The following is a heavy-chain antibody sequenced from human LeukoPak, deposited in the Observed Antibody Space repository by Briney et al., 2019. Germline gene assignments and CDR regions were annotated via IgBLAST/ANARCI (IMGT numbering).Heavy chain of an antibody. J-gene: IGHJ6*03. D-gene: IGHD2/OR15-2a*01. CDR1: GYTFTTYY. CDR2: INPDIGGT. CDR3: ARARIGNSGPPRYYYYYMDV. Sequence: ASVKVSCKASGYTFTTYYMHWVRQAPGQGLEWMGCINPDIGGTNHPQQFQGRVTMTRDTSTSTAYMELSRLRSDDTAVYYCARARIGNSGPPRYYYYYMDVWGKGTTVTVSS. V-gene: IGHV1-2*02.